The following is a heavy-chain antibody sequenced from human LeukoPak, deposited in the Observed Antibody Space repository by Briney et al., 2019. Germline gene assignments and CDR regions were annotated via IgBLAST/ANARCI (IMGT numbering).Heavy chain of an antibody. V-gene: IGHV4-34*01. Sequence: PSETLSLTCAVCGGSFSGYYWSWMRQPPGKGLEWIGEINHSGSTNYNPSLKSRVTISVDTSKNQFSLKLSSVTAADTAVYYCARGRGYSYGSPLRYYFDYWGQGTLVTVSS. J-gene: IGHJ4*02. D-gene: IGHD5-18*01. CDR2: INHSGST. CDR1: GGSFSGYY. CDR3: ARGRGYSYGSPLRYYFDY.